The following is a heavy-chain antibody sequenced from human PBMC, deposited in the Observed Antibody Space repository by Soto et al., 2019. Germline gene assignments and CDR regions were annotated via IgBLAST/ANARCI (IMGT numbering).Heavy chain of an antibody. Sequence: PLETLCLTCPVSGGSISSSSYYWGWIRQPPGKGLEWIGSIYYSGSTYYNPSLKSRVTISVDTSKNQFSLKLSSVTAADTAVYYCARHERELLDYWGQGTLVTVSS. V-gene: IGHV4-39*01. CDR3: ARHERELLDY. CDR1: GGSISSSSYY. CDR2: IYYSGST. D-gene: IGHD1-26*01. J-gene: IGHJ4*02.